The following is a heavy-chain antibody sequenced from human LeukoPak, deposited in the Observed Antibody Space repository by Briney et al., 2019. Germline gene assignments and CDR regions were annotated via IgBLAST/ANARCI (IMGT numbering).Heavy chain of an antibody. CDR3: AREYCGGDCYLKYYYYGKDV. CDR2: INPSGAST. J-gene: IGHJ6*02. Sequence: ASVKVSCKASGYTFTSYYMHWVRQAPGQGLEWMGIINPSGASTSYAQKFQGRVTITADKSTSTAYMELSSLRSEDTAVFYCAREYCGGDCYLKYYYYGKDVWGQGTTVTVSS. CDR1: GYTFTSYY. V-gene: IGHV1-46*01. D-gene: IGHD2-21*02.